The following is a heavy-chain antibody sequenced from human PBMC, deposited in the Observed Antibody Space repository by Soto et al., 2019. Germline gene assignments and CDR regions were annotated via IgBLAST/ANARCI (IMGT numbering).Heavy chain of an antibody. V-gene: IGHV1-69*01. CDR2: IIPIFGTA. J-gene: IGHJ4*02. CDR3: ARGGGYSSSWYRYYFDY. CDR1: GVTFSSYA. Sequence: QVQLVQSGAEVKKPGSSVKVSCKASGVTFSSYAISCVRQAPGQGLEWMGGIIPIFGTANYAQKFQGRVTITADESTSTAYMELSSLRSEDTAVYYCARGGGYSSSWYRYYFDYWGQGTLVTVSS. D-gene: IGHD6-13*01.